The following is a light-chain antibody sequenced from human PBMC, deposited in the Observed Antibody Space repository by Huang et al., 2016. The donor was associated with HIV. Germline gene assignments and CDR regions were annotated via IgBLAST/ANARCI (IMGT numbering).Light chain of an antibody. Sequence: DIQMTQSPSSLSASVGDRVTITCQASENIRRYLNWYQQKPGKPPKLLIHSASTLQSGVPARFSGSGSGTDVTLTITSLQPEDFATYYCQGSLSIPHTFGQGTNLEIK. J-gene: IGKJ2*01. CDR2: SAS. CDR3: QGSLSIPHT. CDR1: ENIRRY. V-gene: IGKV1-39*01.